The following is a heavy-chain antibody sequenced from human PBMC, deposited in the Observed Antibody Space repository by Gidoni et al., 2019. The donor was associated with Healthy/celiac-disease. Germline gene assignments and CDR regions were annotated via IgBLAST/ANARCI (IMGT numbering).Heavy chain of an antibody. Sequence: QVTLKESGPVLVKPTETLTLTCTVSGFSLTNARMGVSWIRQPPGKALEWLAHIFSNDEKSYSTSLKSRLTISKDTSKSQVVLTMTNMDPVDTATYYCARIRGGVGRYADAFDIWGQGTMVTVSS. CDR3: ARIRGGVGRYADAFDI. J-gene: IGHJ3*02. CDR2: IFSNDEK. V-gene: IGHV2-26*01. D-gene: IGHD2-8*01. CDR1: GFSLTNARMG.